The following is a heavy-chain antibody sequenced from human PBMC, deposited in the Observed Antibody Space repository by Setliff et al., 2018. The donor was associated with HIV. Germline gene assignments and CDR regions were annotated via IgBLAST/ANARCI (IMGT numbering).Heavy chain of an antibody. CDR2: INTHSGYT. CDR1: GYTFNNYG. CDR3: ARGQTWLRFLDH. V-gene: IGHV1-18*01. J-gene: IGHJ4*02. Sequence: GASVKVSCKASGYTFNNYGISWVRQAPGQGLEWMGWINTHSGYTNYAQNVQGRVTVTMDTSTSTAYMELRSLKSDDTAVYYCARGQTWLRFLDHWGQGTLVTVSS. D-gene: IGHD5-12*01.